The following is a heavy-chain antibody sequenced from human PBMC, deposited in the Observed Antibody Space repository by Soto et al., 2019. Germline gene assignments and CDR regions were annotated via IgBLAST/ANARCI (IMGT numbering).Heavy chain of an antibody. CDR1: GFNVSGNY. D-gene: IGHD2-15*01. J-gene: IGHJ3*02. CDR2: ISSGGGA. CDR3: ARLYCSASSCYSVGAFDI. Sequence: GGSLRLSCAASGFNVSGNYMSWVRQAPGKGLEWVSVISSGGGAYYADSVRGRFTISSDNSKNTVYLQMNSLRAEDRAVYYCARLYCSASSCYSVGAFDIRGQGTMVTVSS. V-gene: IGHV3-53*01.